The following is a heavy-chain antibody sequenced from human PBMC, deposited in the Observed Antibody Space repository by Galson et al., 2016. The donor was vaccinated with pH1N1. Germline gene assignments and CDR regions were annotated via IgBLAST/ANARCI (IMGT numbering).Heavy chain of an antibody. Sequence: PALVKPTQTLTLTCTFSGFSLSTNGVGVGWIRQPPGKALEWLALIYWNGDKRYSPSLKSKLVITKDTSKNQVVLTMTNMDPVDTATYYCAHALYGDYVDWFDPWGQGTLVTVSS. CDR1: GFSLSTNGVG. CDR2: IYWNGDK. J-gene: IGHJ5*02. V-gene: IGHV2-5*01. D-gene: IGHD4-17*01. CDR3: AHALYGDYVDWFDP.